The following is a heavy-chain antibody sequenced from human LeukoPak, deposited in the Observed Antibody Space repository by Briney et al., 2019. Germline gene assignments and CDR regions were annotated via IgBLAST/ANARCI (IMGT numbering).Heavy chain of an antibody. CDR2: MNPESGST. CDR3: TRAIRHQLLSDY. CDR1: GYTFSNYD. Sequence: ASVKVSCKASGYTFSNYDITWVRRATGQGPEWMGWMNPESGSTGYAQKFQGRVTMTRDSSITTAYMELSSLRFEDTAVYYCTRAIRHQLLSDYWGQGTLVAVSS. J-gene: IGHJ4*02. D-gene: IGHD2-2*01. V-gene: IGHV1-8*01.